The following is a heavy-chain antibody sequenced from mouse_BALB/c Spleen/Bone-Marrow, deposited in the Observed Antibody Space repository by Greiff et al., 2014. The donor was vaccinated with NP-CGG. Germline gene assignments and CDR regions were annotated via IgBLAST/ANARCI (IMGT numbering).Heavy chain of an antibody. D-gene: IGHD2-3*01. J-gene: IGHJ4*01. CDR2: IWAGGST. Sequence: VKLQESGPGLVAPSQSLSITCTVSGFSLTNYGVHWVRQSPGKGLEWLGVIWAGGSTNYNSALMSRLSITKDNSKNQVFLKMNSLQTADTAMYYCARDGYYVVMDYWGQGTSVTVSS. CDR1: GFSLTNYG. V-gene: IGHV2-9*02. CDR3: ARDGYYVVMDY.